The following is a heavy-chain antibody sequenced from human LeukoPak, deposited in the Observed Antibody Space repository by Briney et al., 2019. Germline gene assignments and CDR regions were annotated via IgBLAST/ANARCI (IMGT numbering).Heavy chain of an antibody. CDR2: IYTRGTT. V-gene: IGHV4-61*02. Sequence: SETLSLTCTVSGGSISSGRYYWTWIRQPAGKGLEWIGRIYTRGTTNYNPSLKSRVTMSVDTSKNQFSLRLSSVTAADTAMYYCARSDYGGYYYYMDVWGKGTTVTISS. CDR3: ARSDYGGYYYYMDV. CDR1: GGSISSGRYY. J-gene: IGHJ6*03. D-gene: IGHD4-23*01.